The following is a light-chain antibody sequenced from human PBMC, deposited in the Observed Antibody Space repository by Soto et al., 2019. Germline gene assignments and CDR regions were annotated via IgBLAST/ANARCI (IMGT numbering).Light chain of an antibody. Sequence: EIVLKKSTGSLSLYPGERATLSCRASQSISSTSLAWYQHKPGQAPRLLMYGASFRATGIPDRFIGSGSGTDFTLVSSIRDPADFVIYYCKVFGTLLINFGQGTRLEI. V-gene: IGKV3-20*01. J-gene: IGKJ5*01. CDR3: KVFGTLLIN. CDR2: GAS. CDR1: QSISSTS.